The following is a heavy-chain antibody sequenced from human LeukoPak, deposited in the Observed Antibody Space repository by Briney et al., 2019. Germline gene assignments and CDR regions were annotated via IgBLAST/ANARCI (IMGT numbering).Heavy chain of an antibody. V-gene: IGHV4-4*07. D-gene: IGHD3-16*02. CDR2: IYATGTT. CDR1: GGSISGYF. CDR3: AREGGGSNRCLD. J-gene: IGHJ1*01. Sequence: SETLSLTCTVSGGSISGYFWSWIRQPAGKGLEWIGRIYATGTTNYNPSLKSRVTMSVDTSKDQFSLNLTSVTAADTAVYYCAREGGGSNRCLDWGQGTLVTVSS.